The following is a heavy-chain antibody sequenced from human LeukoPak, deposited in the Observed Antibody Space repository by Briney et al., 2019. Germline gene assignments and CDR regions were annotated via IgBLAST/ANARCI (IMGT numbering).Heavy chain of an antibody. Sequence: SGGSLRLSCAASGFTFSSYAMSWVRRAPGKGLEWVSAISGSGGDTYYADSVKGRFTISRDNSKNTLYLQMNSLRVEDTAVYYCAKSTSSWYLDYWGQGTLVTVTP. J-gene: IGHJ4*02. V-gene: IGHV3-23*01. CDR1: GFTFSSYA. CDR3: AKSTSSWYLDY. D-gene: IGHD6-13*01. CDR2: ISGSGGDT.